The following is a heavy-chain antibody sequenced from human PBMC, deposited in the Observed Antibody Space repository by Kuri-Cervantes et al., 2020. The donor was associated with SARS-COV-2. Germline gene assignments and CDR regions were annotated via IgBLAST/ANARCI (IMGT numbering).Heavy chain of an antibody. J-gene: IGHJ4*02. Sequence: SETLSLTCAVYGGSFSGYYLSWIRQPPGKGLEWIGEINHSGSTNYNPSLKSRVTISVDTSKNQFSLKLSSVTAADTAVYYCARKVEMATISHWGQGTLVTVSS. V-gene: IGHV4-34*01. CDR1: GGSFSGYY. CDR2: INHSGST. CDR3: ARKVEMATISH. D-gene: IGHD5-24*01.